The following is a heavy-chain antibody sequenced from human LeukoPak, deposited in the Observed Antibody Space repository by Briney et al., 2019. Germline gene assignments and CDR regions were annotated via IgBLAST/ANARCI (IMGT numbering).Heavy chain of an antibody. Sequence: GGSLRLSCAASGFSFSSGWMSWVRQAPGKGLEWVANIKPDGSATYYVDSVKGRFTISRDNSKNTLYLQMNSLRADDTAVYYCAKVEINWSMDIDDYWGQGTRVTVSS. V-gene: IGHV3-7*03. D-gene: IGHD5-12*01. CDR3: AKVEINWSMDIDDY. CDR2: IKPDGSAT. CDR1: GFSFSSGW. J-gene: IGHJ4*02.